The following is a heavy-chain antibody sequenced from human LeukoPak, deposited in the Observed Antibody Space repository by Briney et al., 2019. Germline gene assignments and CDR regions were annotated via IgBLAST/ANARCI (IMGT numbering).Heavy chain of an antibody. D-gene: IGHD4-23*01. Sequence: PSETLSLTCTVTGVSISSYCWSWIRQPPGKELEWIGYDFYSGSTNYNPSLKSRVTMSLGTSKNQISLKLSSVTAADTAMYYCARHTTVVPPHYFDYWGQGTLVTVSS. CDR3: ARHTTVVPPHYFDY. CDR2: DFYSGST. V-gene: IGHV4-59*08. J-gene: IGHJ4*02. CDR1: GVSISSYC.